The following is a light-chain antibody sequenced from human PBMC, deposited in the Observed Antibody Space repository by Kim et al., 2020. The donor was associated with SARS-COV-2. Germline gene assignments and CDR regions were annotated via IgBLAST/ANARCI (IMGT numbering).Light chain of an antibody. J-gene: IGKJ4*01. CDR2: AAS. CDR1: QSINAY. CDR3: QQSHTAPLLT. Sequence: DIQMTQSPSSLAASVGDIVTITCRASQSINAYLNWYQQKPGKAPKLLIYAASTLQSGVPSRFSGSGSGTDFTLTINSLQTEDFATYYCQQSHTAPLLTFGGGTKVDIK. V-gene: IGKV1-39*01.